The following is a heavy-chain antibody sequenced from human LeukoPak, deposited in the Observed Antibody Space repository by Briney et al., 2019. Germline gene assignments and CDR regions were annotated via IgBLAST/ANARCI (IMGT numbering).Heavy chain of an antibody. J-gene: IGHJ3*02. CDR1: GFTFDDYG. V-gene: IGHV3-20*04. Sequence: GGSLRLSCAASGFTFDDYGMSWVRQAPGKGLEWVSGINWNGGSTGYADSVKGRFTISRDNAKNSLYLQMNSLRAEDTAVYYCARGRKTYYYDSSGTRAFDIWGQGTMVTVSS. CDR2: INWNGGST. D-gene: IGHD3-22*01. CDR3: ARGRKTYYYDSSGTRAFDI.